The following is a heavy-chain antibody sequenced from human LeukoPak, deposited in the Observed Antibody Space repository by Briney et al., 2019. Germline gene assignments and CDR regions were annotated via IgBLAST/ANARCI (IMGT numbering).Heavy chain of an antibody. CDR2: IYYSGST. V-gene: IGHV4-59*01. J-gene: IGHJ6*03. D-gene: IGHD1-1*01. CDR3: ARRTRTGATAGGNYYYYYMDV. Sequence: SETLSPTCTVSGGSISGYYWSWIRQPPGKGLEWIGYIYYSGSTNYNPSLKSRVTISVDTSKNQFSLKLSSVTAADTAVYYCARRTRTGATAGGNYYYYYMDVWGTGTTVTVSS. CDR1: GGSISGYY.